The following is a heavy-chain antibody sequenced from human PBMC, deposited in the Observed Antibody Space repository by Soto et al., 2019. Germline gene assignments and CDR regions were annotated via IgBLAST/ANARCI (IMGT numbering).Heavy chain of an antibody. CDR2: IYHSGST. D-gene: IGHD3-3*01. CDR1: GYSISSGYY. Sequence: SETLSLTCAVSGYSISSGYYWGWIRQPPGKGLEWIGSIYHSGSTYYNPSLKSRVTISVDTSKNQFSLKLSSVTAADTAVYYCARDRALDDFWSGYSINWFDPWGQGTLVTSPQ. V-gene: IGHV4-38-2*02. J-gene: IGHJ5*02. CDR3: ARDRALDDFWSGYSINWFDP.